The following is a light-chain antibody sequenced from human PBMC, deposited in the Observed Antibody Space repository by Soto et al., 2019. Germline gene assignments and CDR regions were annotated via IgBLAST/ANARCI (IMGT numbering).Light chain of an antibody. CDR2: EVS. J-gene: IGLJ1*01. V-gene: IGLV2-8*01. CDR3: TSYAGTYSFFYV. CDR1: GSDVGAYNY. Sequence: QSVLTQPPSASGSPGQSVTISCTGTGSDVGAYNYVSWYQQLPGKAPKLIIYEVSKRPSGVPDRFSGSKSGNTASLTVSGLQAEDEADYYCTSYAGTYSFFYVFGTGTKVTVL.